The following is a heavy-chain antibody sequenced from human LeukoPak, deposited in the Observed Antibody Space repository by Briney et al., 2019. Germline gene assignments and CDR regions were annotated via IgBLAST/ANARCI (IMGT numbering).Heavy chain of an antibody. Sequence: GGSLRLSCAASGFTFSSYAMHWVRQAPGKGLEWVAVISYDGSNKYYADSVKGRFTISRDNSKNTLYLQMNSLRAEDTAVYYCAREYYDILTGYYFDYWGQGTLVTVPS. CDR1: GFTFSSYA. D-gene: IGHD3-9*01. CDR2: ISYDGSNK. CDR3: AREYYDILTGYYFDY. J-gene: IGHJ4*02. V-gene: IGHV3-30-3*01.